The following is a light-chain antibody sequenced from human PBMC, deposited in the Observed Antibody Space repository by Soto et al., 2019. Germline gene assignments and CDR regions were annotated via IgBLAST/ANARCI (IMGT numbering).Light chain of an antibody. V-gene: IGLV2-23*01. CDR1: SSDVGSYNL. Sequence: QSALTQPASVSGSPGQSITISCTGTSSDVGSYNLVSWYQQHPGKAPKLMIYEGSKRPSGVSNRFSGSKSGNTASLTISGLQAEDEADYYCCSYAGSSTSLFVCGTGTKLTVL. J-gene: IGLJ1*01. CDR3: CSYAGSSTSLFV. CDR2: EGS.